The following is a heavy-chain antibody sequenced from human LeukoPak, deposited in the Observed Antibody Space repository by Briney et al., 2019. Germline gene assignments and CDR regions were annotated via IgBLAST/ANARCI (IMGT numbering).Heavy chain of an antibody. V-gene: IGHV4-39*01. CDR2: MYYSGST. Sequence: SETLSLTCTVSGGSISSSSYYWGWIRQPPGKGLEWIGRMYYSGSTYYNPSLRSRVTISVDTSKNQFSLKLSSVTSADTAVYYCARRVRDYPLYTELYFDYWGQGTLVTVSS. CDR3: ARRVRDYPLYTELYFDY. CDR1: GGSISSSSYY. D-gene: IGHD1-26*01. J-gene: IGHJ4*02.